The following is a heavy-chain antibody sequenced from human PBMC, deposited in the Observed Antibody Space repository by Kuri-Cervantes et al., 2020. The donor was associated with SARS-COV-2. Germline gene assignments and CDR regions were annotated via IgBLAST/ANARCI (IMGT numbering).Heavy chain of an antibody. Sequence: ASVKVSCKASGYTFTSYGISWVRQAPGQGLEWMGWITVYNGNTNYAQKFQGRVTVTTDISTNTAYMELRSLRSDDTAVYYCAREVCVGIAAAGKACYYYYGMDVWGQGTTVTVSS. CDR3: AREVCVGIAAAGKACYYYYGMDV. CDR2: ITVYNGNT. J-gene: IGHJ6*02. V-gene: IGHV1-18*04. D-gene: IGHD6-13*01. CDR1: GYTFTSYG.